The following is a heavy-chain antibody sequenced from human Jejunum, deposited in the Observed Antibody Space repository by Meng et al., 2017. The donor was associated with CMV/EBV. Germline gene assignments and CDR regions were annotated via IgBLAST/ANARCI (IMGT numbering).Heavy chain of an antibody. V-gene: IGHV1-2*02. Sequence: FSLPWARRAPGPGLEWLGSLNPNIGATHYAQNFQGRVPMTRATSISAAYLELSRLRSDDTAMYYCARDHPGYQYASSTYSLEFDSWGQGTLVTVSS. D-gene: IGHD2-2*01. CDR3: ARDHPGYQYASSTYSLEFDS. CDR1: FS. J-gene: IGHJ4*02. CDR2: LNPNIGAT.